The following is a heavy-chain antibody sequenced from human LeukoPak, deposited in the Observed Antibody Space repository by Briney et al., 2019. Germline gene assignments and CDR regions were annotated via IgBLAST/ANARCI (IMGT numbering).Heavy chain of an antibody. CDR1: GFTFSSYS. Sequence: GGSLRLSCAASGFTFSSYSMNWVRQAPGKGLEWVSSISSSSSYIYYADSVKGRFTISRDNAKNSQYLQMNSLRAEDTAVYYCARVGSSSSRYYYYMDVWGKGTTVTVSS. CDR3: ARVGSSSSRYYYYMDV. J-gene: IGHJ6*03. V-gene: IGHV3-21*01. CDR2: ISSSSSYI. D-gene: IGHD6-6*01.